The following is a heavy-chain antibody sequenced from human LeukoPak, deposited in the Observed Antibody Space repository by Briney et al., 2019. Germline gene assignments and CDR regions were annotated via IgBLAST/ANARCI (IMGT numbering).Heavy chain of an antibody. CDR3: AREARYGDYEGDAFDI. CDR2: INHSGST. J-gene: IGHJ3*02. CDR1: GGSFSGYY. Sequence: TSETLSLTCAVYGGSFSGYYWSWIRQPPGKGLEWIGEINHSGSTNYNPSPKSRVTISVDTSKNQFSLKLSSVTAADTAVYYCAREARYGDYEGDAFDIWGQGTMVTVSS. D-gene: IGHD4-17*01. V-gene: IGHV4-34*01.